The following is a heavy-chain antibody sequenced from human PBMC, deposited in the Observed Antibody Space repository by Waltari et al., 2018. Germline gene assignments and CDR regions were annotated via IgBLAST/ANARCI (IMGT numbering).Heavy chain of an antibody. V-gene: IGHV1-69*05. D-gene: IGHD3-22*01. Sequence: QVQLVQSGAEVKKPGSSVTVSCKASGGTFSSYAISWVRQAPGQGLEWMGGVIPSFGTANYAQKFQGRVTSTTNESTSTAYMELSSLRSEDTAVYYCARDPGDSSGYYPAPFDYWGQGTLVTVSS. CDR2: VIPSFGTA. CDR3: ARDPGDSSGYYPAPFDY. CDR1: GGTFSSYA. J-gene: IGHJ4*02.